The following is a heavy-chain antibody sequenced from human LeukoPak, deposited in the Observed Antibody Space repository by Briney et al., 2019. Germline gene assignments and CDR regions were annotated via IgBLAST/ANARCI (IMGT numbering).Heavy chain of an antibody. CDR2: ISLSSSTI. CDR3: STAKFDY. V-gene: IGHV3-48*01. J-gene: IGHJ4*02. CDR1: GVTLSSYS. Sequence: GRSLRLSCAASGVTLSSYSINWVRQAPGKGLEWVSYISLSSSTIYYADSVKGRFTISRENAKNSLFLQMSRLRAEDTAVYYCSTAKFDYWGQGTLVTVSS.